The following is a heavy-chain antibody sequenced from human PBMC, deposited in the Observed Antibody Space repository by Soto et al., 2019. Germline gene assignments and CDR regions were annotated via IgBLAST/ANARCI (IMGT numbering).Heavy chain of an antibody. V-gene: IGHV3-23*01. CDR3: AKSYANEWQDYYFDY. D-gene: IGHD2-8*01. Sequence: EVQVLESGGDLIQPGGSLRLACAASGFIFSDYSMSWVRQAPGKGLGWVSGTSGSGYSTYYADSVRGRFTISRDNSKNTLYLQMNSLRAEDTAVYYCAKSYANEWQDYYFDYWGQGTLVTVSS. J-gene: IGHJ4*02. CDR2: TSGSGYST. CDR1: GFIFSDYS.